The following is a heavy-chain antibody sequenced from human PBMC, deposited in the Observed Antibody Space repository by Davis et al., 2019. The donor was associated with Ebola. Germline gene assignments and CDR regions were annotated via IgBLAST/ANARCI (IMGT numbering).Heavy chain of an antibody. D-gene: IGHD1-1*01. CDR1: AFTSSSHS. Sequence: AGSLSLSCAASAFTSSSHSMNWVRQAPGKGLEWVSSFSSSSSTIYYTDSVKGRFTISRDNAKNSLYLQMNSLRDEDTAVYYCATDRNGDFDYWGQGTLVTVSS. CDR2: FSSSSSTI. V-gene: IGHV3-48*02. CDR3: ATDRNGDFDY. J-gene: IGHJ4*02.